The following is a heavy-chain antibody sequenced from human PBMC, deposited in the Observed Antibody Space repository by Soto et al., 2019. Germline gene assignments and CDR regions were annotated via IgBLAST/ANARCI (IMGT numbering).Heavy chain of an antibody. V-gene: IGHV4-39*01. CDR2: IYYSGST. CDR3: ATAITMIVVSGAFDI. Sequence: PSETLSLTCAVYGGSFSGYYWGWIRQPPGKGLGWIGSIYYSGSTYYNPSLKSRVTISVDTSKNQFSLKLSSVTAADTAVYYCATAITMIVVSGAFDIWGQGTMVTVSS. CDR1: GGSFSGYY. D-gene: IGHD3-22*01. J-gene: IGHJ3*02.